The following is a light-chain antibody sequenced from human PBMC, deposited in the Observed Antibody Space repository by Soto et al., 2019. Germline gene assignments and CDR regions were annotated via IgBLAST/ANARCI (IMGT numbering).Light chain of an antibody. CDR1: SSNIGAGYD. V-gene: IGLV1-40*01. CDR2: EGT. J-gene: IGLJ1*01. CDR3: CSYASSSSYV. Sequence: VLTQPPSVSRAPGQMFTTAFTGRSSNIGAGYDVHWYQQLPGTAPKLLIYEGTQRPSGVSSRFSGSKSGNTASLTISGLQAEEEAHYYSCSYASSSSYVFGTGSKV.